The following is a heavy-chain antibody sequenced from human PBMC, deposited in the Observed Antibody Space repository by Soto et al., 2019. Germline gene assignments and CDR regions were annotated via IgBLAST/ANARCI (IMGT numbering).Heavy chain of an antibody. Sequence: EVQLVESGGGLVQPGGSLRLSCAASGFTFSSYWMHWVRQAPGKGLVWVSRISTDGSTTAYADSVKGRFTISRDNAKNTLCLQLNSLRVKDTAVYYCATGYSISYSYTLGFWGQGSLVTVSS. CDR1: GFTFSSYW. V-gene: IGHV3-74*01. CDR3: ATGYSISYSYTLGF. J-gene: IGHJ4*02. D-gene: IGHD6-13*01. CDR2: ISTDGSTT.